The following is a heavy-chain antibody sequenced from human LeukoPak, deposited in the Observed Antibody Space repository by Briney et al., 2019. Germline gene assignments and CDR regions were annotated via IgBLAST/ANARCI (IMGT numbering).Heavy chain of an antibody. CDR3: ARPHNYGDYEYYFDY. CDR1: GGSISSGSYY. V-gene: IGHV4-61*02. Sequence: TSETLSLTCTVSGGSISSGSYYWSWIRQPAGKGLEWIGRIYTSGSTNYNPSLKSRVTISVDTSKNQFSLKLSSVTAADTAVYYCARPHNYGDYEYYFDYWGQGTLVTVSS. J-gene: IGHJ4*02. CDR2: IYTSGST. D-gene: IGHD4-17*01.